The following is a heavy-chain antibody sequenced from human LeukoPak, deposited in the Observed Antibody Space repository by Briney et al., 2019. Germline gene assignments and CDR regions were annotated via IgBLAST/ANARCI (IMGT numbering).Heavy chain of an antibody. J-gene: IGHJ4*02. CDR3: SRSLDY. CDR2: IKQDGSEQ. Sequence: GGSLRLSCAASGFPFSGYWMDWVRQAPGKGMEWVANIKQDGSEQYYADSVKGRFTISRDNAKNSLYLQMNSLRAEDTAVYYCSRSLDYWGQGAPVTVSS. V-gene: IGHV3-7*01. CDR1: GFPFSGYW.